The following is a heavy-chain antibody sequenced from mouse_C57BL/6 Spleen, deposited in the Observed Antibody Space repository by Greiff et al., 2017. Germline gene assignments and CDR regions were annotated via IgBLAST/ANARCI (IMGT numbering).Heavy chain of an antibody. D-gene: IGHD2-5*01. Sequence: EVKLVESGGDLVKPGGSLKLSCAASGFTFSSYGMSWVRQTPDKRLEWVATISSGGSYPYYPDSVKGRFTISRDNTKNTLYLQMSSLKSEATAMYYCARQYSNYAMDYWGQGTSVTVSS. CDR2: ISSGGSYP. J-gene: IGHJ4*01. CDR1: GFTFSSYG. CDR3: ARQYSNYAMDY. V-gene: IGHV5-6*01.